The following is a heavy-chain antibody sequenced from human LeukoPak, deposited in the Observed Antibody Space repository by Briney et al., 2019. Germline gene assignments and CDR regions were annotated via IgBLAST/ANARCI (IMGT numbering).Heavy chain of an antibody. Sequence: SETLSLTCTVSGGSISSGGYYWSWIRQHPGKGLEWIGYIYYSGSTYYNPSLKSRVTISVDTSKNQFSLKLSSVTAADTAVYYCARDRKGDSSGSYFGYWGQGTLVTVSS. CDR1: GGSISSGGYY. D-gene: IGHD3-22*01. J-gene: IGHJ4*02. V-gene: IGHV4-31*03. CDR3: ARDRKGDSSGSYFGY. CDR2: IYYSGST.